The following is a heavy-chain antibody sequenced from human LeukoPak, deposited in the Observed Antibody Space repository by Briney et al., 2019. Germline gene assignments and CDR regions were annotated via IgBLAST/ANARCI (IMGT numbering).Heavy chain of an antibody. V-gene: IGHV3-49*03. CDR3: TRDSRGAPDY. CDR2: IRSKAYGGTT. CDR1: GFTFSSYS. J-gene: IGHJ4*02. D-gene: IGHD3-22*01. Sequence: GGSLRLSCAASGFTFSSYSMSWFRQAPGKGLEWVGFIRSKAYGGTTEYAASVKGRFTISRDDSKSIAYLQMNSLKTEDTAVYYCTRDSRGAPDYWGQRTLVTVSS.